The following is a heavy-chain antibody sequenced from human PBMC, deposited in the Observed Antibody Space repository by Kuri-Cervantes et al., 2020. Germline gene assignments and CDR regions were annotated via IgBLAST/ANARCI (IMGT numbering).Heavy chain of an antibody. CDR1: GFTFSSYG. V-gene: IGHV3-33*01. CDR3: ARDLQQLIHYYYGMDV. D-gene: IGHD6-13*01. CDR2: IWYDGSNK. J-gene: IGHJ6*02. Sequence: GESLKISCAASGFTFSSYGMHWVRQAPGKGLEWVAVIWYDGSNKYYADSVKGRFTISRDNSKNTLYLQMNSLRSEDTAVYYCARDLQQLIHYYYGMDVWGQGTTVTVSS.